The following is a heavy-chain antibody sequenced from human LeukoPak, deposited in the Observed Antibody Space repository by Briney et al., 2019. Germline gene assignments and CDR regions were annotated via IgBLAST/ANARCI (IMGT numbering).Heavy chain of an antibody. CDR3: ARDLQTWEPQRDY. V-gene: IGHV4-39*07. CDR2: IYYSGST. J-gene: IGHJ4*02. CDR1: GGSISSSSNY. D-gene: IGHD1-26*01. Sequence: SETLSLTCTVSGGSISSSSNYWGWIRQPPGKGLEWIGSIYYSGSTYYNPSLKSRVTISVDTSKNQFSLKLSSVTAADTAVYYCARDLQTWEPQRDYWGQGTLVTVSS.